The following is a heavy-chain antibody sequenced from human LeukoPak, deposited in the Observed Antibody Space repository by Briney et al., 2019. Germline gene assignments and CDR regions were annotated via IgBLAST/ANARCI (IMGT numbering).Heavy chain of an antibody. V-gene: IGHV3-33*06. D-gene: IGHD6-19*01. CDR1: GFTFSSYG. J-gene: IGHJ4*02. CDR3: AKGGSRSGWYRYFDY. CDR2: IWYDGSNK. Sequence: PGRSLRLSCAASGFTFSSYGMHWVRQAPGKGLEWVAVIWYDGSNKYYADSVKGRFTISRDNSKNTLYLQMNSLRGEDTAVYYCAKGGSRSGWYRYFDYWGQGTLVTVSS.